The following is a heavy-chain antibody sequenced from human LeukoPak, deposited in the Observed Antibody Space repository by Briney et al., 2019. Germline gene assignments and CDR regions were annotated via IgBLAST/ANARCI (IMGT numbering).Heavy chain of an antibody. Sequence: PSETLSLTCTVSGVSITNYSWSWIRQPPGKGLEWIGYIHYTGGTNYNPSLRSRVTMSVDTSKNQCSLKLSFVTAADTAVYYCATGTVATGYFDYWGQGNLVTVSS. D-gene: IGHD5-12*01. CDR3: ATGTVATGYFDY. J-gene: IGHJ4*02. CDR2: IHYTGGT. CDR1: GVSITNYS. V-gene: IGHV4-59*01.